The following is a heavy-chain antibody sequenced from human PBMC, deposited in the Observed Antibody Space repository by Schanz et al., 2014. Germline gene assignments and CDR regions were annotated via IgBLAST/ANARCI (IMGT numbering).Heavy chain of an antibody. V-gene: IGHV1-18*01. CDR1: GGPFTSYA. CDR2: ISPYNGNT. Sequence: QVQLVQSGAEVRKPGSSVRVSCKASGGPFTSYAFSWVRQAPGQGLEWMGRISPYNGNTKYAEKLEDRVTMTTDISTSTAYMQLRSLTSDDTAVYYCARVVRSDYLSELDFWGQGTQVIVSS. CDR3: ARVVRSDYLSELDF. D-gene: IGHD4-17*01. J-gene: IGHJ4*02.